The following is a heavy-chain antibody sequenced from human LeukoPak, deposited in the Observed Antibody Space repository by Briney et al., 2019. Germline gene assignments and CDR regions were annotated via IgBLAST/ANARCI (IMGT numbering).Heavy chain of an antibody. V-gene: IGHV3-23*01. CDR3: AKVFDFWSGYHQYYFDY. CDR2: ISGSGGVT. CDR1: GFTFSSYA. Sequence: PGGSLRLSCAASGFTFSSYAMSWVRQAPGKGLEWVSAISGSGGVTYYADSVKGRFTISRDNSKNTLYLQMNSLRAEDTAVYYCAKVFDFWSGYHQYYFDYWGQGTLVTVSS. J-gene: IGHJ4*02. D-gene: IGHD3-3*01.